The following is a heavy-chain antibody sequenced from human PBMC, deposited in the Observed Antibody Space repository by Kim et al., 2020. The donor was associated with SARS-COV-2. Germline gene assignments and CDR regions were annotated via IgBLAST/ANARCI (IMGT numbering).Heavy chain of an antibody. Sequence: GGSLRLSCAASGFTFSDYYMSWIRQAPGKGLEWVSYISSSSSYTNYADSVKGRFTISRDNAKNSLYLQMNSLRAEDTAVYYCARDGQRILSRVYYYGMDVWGQGTTVTVSS. CDR1: GFTFSDYY. CDR3: ARDGQRILSRVYYYGMDV. J-gene: IGHJ6*02. D-gene: IGHD5-18*01. V-gene: IGHV3-11*05. CDR2: ISSSSSYT.